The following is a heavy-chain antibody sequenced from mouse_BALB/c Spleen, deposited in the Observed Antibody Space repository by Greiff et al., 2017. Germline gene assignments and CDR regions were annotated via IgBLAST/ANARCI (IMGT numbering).Heavy chain of an antibody. V-gene: IGHV1-7*01. CDR1: GYTFTSYW. CDR2: INPSTGYT. Sequence: VQLQQSGAELAKPGASVKMSCKASGYTFTSYWMHWVKQRPGQGLEWIGYINPSTGYTEYNQKFKDKATLTADKSSSTAYMQLSSLTSEDSAVYYCASYDVAYWGQGTLVTVSA. D-gene: IGHD2-12*01. CDR3: ASYDVAY. J-gene: IGHJ3*01.